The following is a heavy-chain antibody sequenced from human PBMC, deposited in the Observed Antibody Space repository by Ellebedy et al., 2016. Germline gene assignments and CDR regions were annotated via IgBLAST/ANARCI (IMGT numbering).Heavy chain of an antibody. V-gene: IGHV5-10-1*01. J-gene: IGHJ4*02. CDR3: ATVYYYDSKIFDY. CDR1: GYSFTSYW. D-gene: IGHD3-22*01. Sequence: GESLKISXKGSGYSFTSYWISWVRQMPGKGLEWMGRIDPSDSYTNYSPSFQGHVTISADKSVSTAYLQWSSLKASDTAMYYCATVYYYDSKIFDYWGQGTLVTVSS. CDR2: IDPSDSYT.